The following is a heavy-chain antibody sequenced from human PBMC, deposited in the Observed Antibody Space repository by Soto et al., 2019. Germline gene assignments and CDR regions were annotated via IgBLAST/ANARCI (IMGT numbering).Heavy chain of an antibody. CDR3: ARPDGYCSGGSCYVLAFDI. J-gene: IGHJ3*02. CDR1: GGSFSGYY. V-gene: IGHV4-34*01. Sequence: QVQLQQWGAGLLKPSETLSLTCAVYGGSFSGYYWSWIRQPPGKGLEWIGEINHSGSTNYNPSLKSRVTISVDTSKNHFSLKLSSVTAADTAVYYCARPDGYCSGGSCYVLAFDIWGQGTMVTVSS. D-gene: IGHD2-15*01. CDR2: INHSGST.